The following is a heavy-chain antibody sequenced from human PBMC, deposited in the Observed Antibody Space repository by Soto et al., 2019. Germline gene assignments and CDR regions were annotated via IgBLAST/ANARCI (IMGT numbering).Heavy chain of an antibody. CDR2: LNAGNGNT. CDR1: GYTFTSYA. Sequence: QVQLVQSGAEVKKPGASVKVSCKASGYTFTSYAMHWVRQAPGQRLEWMGWLNAGNGNTKYSQKFQGRVTITRDTSASTAYMELSSLRSEDTAVYYCARSEFNYYDSSGYQRSYYYGMDVWGQGTTVTVSS. V-gene: IGHV1-3*01. D-gene: IGHD3-22*01. CDR3: ARSEFNYYDSSGYQRSYYYGMDV. J-gene: IGHJ6*02.